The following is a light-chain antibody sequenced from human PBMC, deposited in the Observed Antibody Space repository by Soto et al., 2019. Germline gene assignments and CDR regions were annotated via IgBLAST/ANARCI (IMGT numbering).Light chain of an antibody. V-gene: IGKV3-11*01. CDR2: DAS. Sequence: EIVLTQSPATLSLSPGERATLSCRASQSVSSYLAWYQQKPGQAPRLLIYDASNRATGIPARFSGSGSGTDFTLTISSLEPEDFAFYYCQPYNNWPLTFGGGTKVE. CDR3: QPYNNWPLT. J-gene: IGKJ4*01. CDR1: QSVSSY.